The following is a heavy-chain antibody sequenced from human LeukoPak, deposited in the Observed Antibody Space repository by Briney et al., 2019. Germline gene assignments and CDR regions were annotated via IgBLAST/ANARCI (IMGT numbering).Heavy chain of an antibody. CDR2: LNPDGSTT. J-gene: IGHJ4*02. Sequence: GGSLRLSCAASGFTFSRYWIHWVRQAPGKGLEWVSRLNPDGSTTSYADSVKGRFTISRDNAKNSVYLQMNNLRAADTALYYCTRDPAYYLRYGYFDYWGQGILVTVSS. CDR3: TRDPAYYLRYGYFDY. CDR1: GFTFSRYW. D-gene: IGHD1-26*01. V-gene: IGHV3-74*01.